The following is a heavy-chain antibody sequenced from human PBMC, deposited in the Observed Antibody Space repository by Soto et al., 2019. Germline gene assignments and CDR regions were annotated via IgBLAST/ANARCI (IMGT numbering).Heavy chain of an antibody. CDR1: EFTFTNYN. D-gene: IGHD3-3*02. J-gene: IGHJ3*02. Sequence: EVQLVESGGGLVQPGGSLRLSCAASEFTFTNYNMNWVRQAPGKGLEWVSYISSTSTTIYYADYVKGRFTISRDNAKESVHLQMNSLRAEDRAVYYCARVFGFLDGAFDSWGHGTMVTVSS. CDR3: ARVFGFLDGAFDS. V-gene: IGHV3-48*01. CDR2: ISSTSTTI.